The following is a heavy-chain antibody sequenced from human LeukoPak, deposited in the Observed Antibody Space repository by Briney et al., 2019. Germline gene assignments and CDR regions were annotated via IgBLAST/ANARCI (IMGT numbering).Heavy chain of an antibody. Sequence: GRSLRLSCAASGFTFSSYGLHWVRQAPGKGLEWVAVIWYGGSEKYYADSVKGRFTISRDNSKSTLYLQMNSLRAEDTAVYYCARVSDYSNIFDYWGQGTLVTVSS. V-gene: IGHV3-33*08. J-gene: IGHJ4*02. D-gene: IGHD4-11*01. CDR2: IWYGGSEK. CDR1: GFTFSSYG. CDR3: ARVSDYSNIFDY.